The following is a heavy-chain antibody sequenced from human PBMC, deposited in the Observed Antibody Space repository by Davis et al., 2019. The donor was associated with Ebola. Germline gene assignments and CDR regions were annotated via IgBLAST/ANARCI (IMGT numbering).Heavy chain of an antibody. Sequence: PSETLSLTCTVSGGSISGYYWSWIRQPPGKGLEWIGEINHSGSTNYNPSLKSRVTISVDTSKNQFSLKLSSVTAADTAVYYCARVGAGNCSGGSCYWSSGEYYFDYWGQGTLVTVSS. D-gene: IGHD2-15*01. V-gene: IGHV4-34*01. CDR1: GGSISGYY. J-gene: IGHJ4*02. CDR3: ARVGAGNCSGGSCYWSSGEYYFDY. CDR2: INHSGST.